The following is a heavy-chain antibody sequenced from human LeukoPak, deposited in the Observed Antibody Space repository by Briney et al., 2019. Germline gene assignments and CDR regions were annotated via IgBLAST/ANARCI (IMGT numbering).Heavy chain of an antibody. CDR3: AKDFGQYCSGGSCYNWFDP. CDR2: IRYDGSNK. CDR1: GFTFSSYG. V-gene: IGHV3-30*02. J-gene: IGHJ5*02. D-gene: IGHD2-15*01. Sequence: PGGSLRLSCAASGFTFSSYGMHWVRQAPGKGLEWVAFIRYDGSNKYYADSVKGRFTISRDNSKNTLYLQMSSLRAEDTAVYYCAKDFGQYCSGGSCYNWFDPWGQGTLVTVSS.